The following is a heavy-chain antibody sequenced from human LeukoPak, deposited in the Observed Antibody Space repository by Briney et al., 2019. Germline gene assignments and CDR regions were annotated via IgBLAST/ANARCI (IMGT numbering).Heavy chain of an antibody. CDR3: ARVYDTATPANWFDP. D-gene: IGHD5-18*01. V-gene: IGHV1-8*03. CDR1: GYTFTSYD. Sequence: ASVKVSCKASGYTFTSYDINWVRQATGQGLEWMGWMNPNSGNTGYAQKFQGRVTITRNTSISTAYMELSRLRSDDTAVYYCARVYDTATPANWFDPWGQGTLVTVSS. CDR2: MNPNSGNT. J-gene: IGHJ5*02.